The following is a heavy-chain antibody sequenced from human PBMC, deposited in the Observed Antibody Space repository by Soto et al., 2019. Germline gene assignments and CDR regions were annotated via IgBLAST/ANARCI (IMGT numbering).Heavy chain of an antibody. D-gene: IGHD3-9*01. J-gene: IGHJ3*01. Sequence: QITLKESGPTLVKPTQTLTLTCTFSGFSLSTRGVGVGWIRQPPGKALEWLALIYRDDDKRYSPSLKSRLTINGDTSKNQVVLTMTNMDHIDTATYYCAHPYDSIYVFDLWGQGTMVSVSS. CDR3: AHPYDSIYVFDL. CDR2: IYRDDDK. V-gene: IGHV2-5*02. CDR1: GFSLSTRGVG.